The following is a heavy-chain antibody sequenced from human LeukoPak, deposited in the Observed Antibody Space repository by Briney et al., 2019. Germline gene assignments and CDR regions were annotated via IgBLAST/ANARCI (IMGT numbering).Heavy chain of an antibody. V-gene: IGHV3-30*02. Sequence: GGSVRLFCAASGFTFSSYGMHWVRQARGKGVEWVAFIRYDGSNKYYSDSVKVRFTISRDKYKNTLYLQMNSLRAEDTAVYYCARAIATYLDDYWGQGTLVPVSS. J-gene: IGHJ4*02. CDR1: GFTFSSYG. D-gene: IGHD2-2*01. CDR2: IRYDGSNK. CDR3: ARAIATYLDDY.